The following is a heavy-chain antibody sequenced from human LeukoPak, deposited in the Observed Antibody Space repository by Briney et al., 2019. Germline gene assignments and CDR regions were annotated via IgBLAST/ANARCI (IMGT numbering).Heavy chain of an antibody. J-gene: IGHJ6*02. Sequence: SETLSLTCTVSGYSISSGYYWGWIRQPPGKGLEWLASIYHSGTIYYNPSLKSRVTISVDTSKNQFSLKLSSVTAADTAVYYCARLPGYCSSTSCYSAYYYYGMDVWGQGTTVTVSS. CDR1: GYSISSGYY. V-gene: IGHV4-38-2*02. CDR3: ARLPGYCSSTSCYSAYYYYGMDV. D-gene: IGHD2-2*03. CDR2: IYHSGTI.